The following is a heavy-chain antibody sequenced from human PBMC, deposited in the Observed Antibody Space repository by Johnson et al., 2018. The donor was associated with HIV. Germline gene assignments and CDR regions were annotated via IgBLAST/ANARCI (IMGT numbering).Heavy chain of an antibody. CDR2: ISNTGGRT. J-gene: IGHJ3*02. D-gene: IGHD1-14*01. CDR1: GFTFSSYA. CDR3: ARGRSGILILDDAFDI. V-gene: IGHV3-23*04. Sequence: EVQLVESGGGLVQPGGSLRLSCAASGFTFSSYAMNWVRQAPGKGLEWVSAISNTGGRTYYADSVKGRFTISRDNSKYSLFLEMNIMRAEDTAVYYCARGRSGILILDDAFDIWGQGTMVTVSS.